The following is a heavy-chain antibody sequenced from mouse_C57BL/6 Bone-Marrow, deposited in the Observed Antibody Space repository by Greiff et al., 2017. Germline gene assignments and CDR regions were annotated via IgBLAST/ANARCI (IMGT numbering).Heavy chain of an antibody. CDR2: IYPRSGNT. V-gene: IGHV1-81*01. CDR1: GYTFTSYG. J-gene: IGHJ1*03. D-gene: IGHD1-1*02. Sequence: QVQLKESGAELARPGASVKLSCKASGYTFTSYGISWVKQRTGQGLEWIGEIYPRSGNTYYNEKFKGKATLTADKSSSTAYMELRSLTSEDSAVYVCARTGGNKDRCLDVWGTGTAVTVSA. CDR3: ARTGGNKDRCLDV.